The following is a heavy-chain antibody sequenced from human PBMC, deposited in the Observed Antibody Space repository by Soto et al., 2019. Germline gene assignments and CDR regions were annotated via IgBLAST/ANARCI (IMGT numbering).Heavy chain of an antibody. Sequence: QVQLVQSGAEVKKPGASVKVSCKASGYTFTSYGISWVRQAPGHGLEWMGWISAYNGNTNYAQKLQGRVTITTDPATCRAYMELRSLRSDDTAVYYCARERRKVGVPAAMGEYYYYYYMDVWGKGTTVVVSS. CDR1: GYTFTSYG. CDR2: ISAYNGNT. V-gene: IGHV1-18*01. D-gene: IGHD2-2*01. CDR3: ARERRKVGVPAAMGEYYYYYYMDV. J-gene: IGHJ6*03.